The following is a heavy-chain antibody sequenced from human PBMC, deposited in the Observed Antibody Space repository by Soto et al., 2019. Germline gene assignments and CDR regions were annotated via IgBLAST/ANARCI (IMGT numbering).Heavy chain of an antibody. Sequence: EGKLAESGGGMVQPGGSLRLSCVASGYTFSRYDMHWVRQAPGKGLEYVSSISSNGGTTYYGNSVKGRFTISRDNSKNTLYLQMGSLRAEDMAVYYCVRRVSGNYDYWGQGTLVTVSS. D-gene: IGHD1-7*01. CDR1: GYTFSRYD. V-gene: IGHV3-64*01. J-gene: IGHJ4*02. CDR2: ISSNGGTT. CDR3: VRRVSGNYDY.